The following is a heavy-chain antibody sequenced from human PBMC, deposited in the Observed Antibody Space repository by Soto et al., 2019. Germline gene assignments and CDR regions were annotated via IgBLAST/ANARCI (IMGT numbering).Heavy chain of an antibody. V-gene: IGHV3-21*01. Sequence: GGSLRLSCAASGFTFSSYSMNWVRQAPGKGLEWVSSISSSSSYIYYADSVKGRFTISRDNAKNSLYLQMNSLRAEDTAVYYCARRSSSVDYYYYYGMDVWGQGTTVTVS. CDR2: ISSSSSYI. CDR3: ARRSSSVDYYYYYGMDV. D-gene: IGHD6-6*01. J-gene: IGHJ6*02. CDR1: GFTFSSYS.